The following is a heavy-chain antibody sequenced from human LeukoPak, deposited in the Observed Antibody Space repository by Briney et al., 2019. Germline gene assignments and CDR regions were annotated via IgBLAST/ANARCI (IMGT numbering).Heavy chain of an antibody. CDR2: ISYDGSNK. CDR3: ATVTGDPDDYYYYGMDV. V-gene: IGHV3-30*03. Sequence: GGSLRLSCAASGFTFGSYGMHWVRQAPGKGLKWVAVISYDGSNKYYADSVKGRFTISRDNSKNTLYLQMNSLRAEDTAVYYCATVTGDPDDYYYYGMDVWGQGTTVTVSS. J-gene: IGHJ6*02. CDR1: GFTFGSYG. D-gene: IGHD7-27*01.